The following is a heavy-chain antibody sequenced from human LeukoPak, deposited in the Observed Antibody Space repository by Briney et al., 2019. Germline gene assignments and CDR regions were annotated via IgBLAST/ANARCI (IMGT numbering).Heavy chain of an antibody. J-gene: IGHJ4*02. V-gene: IGHV1-69*05. CDR2: IIPIFGTA. D-gene: IGHD3-10*01. CDR3: ARVRYRFGEEGYFDY. Sequence: ASVKVSCKASGGTFSSYAISWVRQAPGQGLEWMGGIIPIFGTANYAQKFQGRVTMTRDTSTSTVYMELSSLRSEDTAVYYCARVRYRFGEEGYFDYWGQGTLVTVSS. CDR1: GGTFSSYA.